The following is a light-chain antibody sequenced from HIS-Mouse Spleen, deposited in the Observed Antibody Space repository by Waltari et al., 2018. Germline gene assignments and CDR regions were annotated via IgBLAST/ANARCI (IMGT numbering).Light chain of an antibody. Sequence: EIVLTQSPGTLSLSPGERATLSCRASQSVSSSYLAWYQQKPGQAPRLLIYGASSRARGIPDRFSGSGSRTDFTLTISRLEPEDFAVYYCQQYGSSPPWPFGQGTKVEIK. V-gene: IGKV3-20*01. CDR3: QQYGSSPPWP. CDR2: GAS. J-gene: IGKJ1*01. CDR1: QSVSSSY.